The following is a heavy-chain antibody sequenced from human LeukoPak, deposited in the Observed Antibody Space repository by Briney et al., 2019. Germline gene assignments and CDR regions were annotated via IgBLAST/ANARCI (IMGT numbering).Heavy chain of an antibody. Sequence: GGSLRLSCAASGFTFSSYAMSWVRQAPGKGLEWVSAISGNGADTYYADSVKGRFTISRDQSKNALYLQMSSLRAEDTATYYCMKSYGSGSPRAWGQGTLVTVSS. CDR1: GFTFSSYA. D-gene: IGHD3-10*01. CDR2: ISGNGADT. J-gene: IGHJ5*02. V-gene: IGHV3-23*01. CDR3: MKSYGSGSPRA.